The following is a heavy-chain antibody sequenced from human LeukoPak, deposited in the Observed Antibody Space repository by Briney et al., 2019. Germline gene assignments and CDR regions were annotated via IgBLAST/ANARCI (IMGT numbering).Heavy chain of an antibody. D-gene: IGHD6-19*01. V-gene: IGHV3-53*01. Sequence: PGGSLRLSCDASGFIVSTNYMTWVRQAPGKGLEWVAMLYVDGTTYYADSLEGRFIISRDNSKNTLHLQMNSLRAEDTAVYYCAREAVGGTAYFDHWGQGTLVTVSS. CDR1: GFIVSTNY. CDR2: LYVDGTT. CDR3: AREAVGGTAYFDH. J-gene: IGHJ1*01.